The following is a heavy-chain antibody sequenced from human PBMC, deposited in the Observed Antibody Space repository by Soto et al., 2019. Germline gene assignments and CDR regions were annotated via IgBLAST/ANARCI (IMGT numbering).Heavy chain of an antibody. Sequence: PGGSLRLSCAASGFTLSSYWMHWVRQAPGKGLVWVSRINSDGSSTSYADSVKGRFTISRDNAKNTLYLQMNSLRAEDTAVYYCASASSSWYGSSGYYYYYGMAVWGQGTTVTVSS. J-gene: IGHJ6*02. V-gene: IGHV3-74*01. CDR3: ASASSSWYGSSGYYYYYGMAV. CDR1: GFTLSSYW. D-gene: IGHD6-13*01. CDR2: INSDGSST.